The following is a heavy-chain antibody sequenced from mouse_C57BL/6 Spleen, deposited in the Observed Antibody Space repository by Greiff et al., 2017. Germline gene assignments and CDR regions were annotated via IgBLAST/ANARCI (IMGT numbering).Heavy chain of an antibody. Sequence: QVQLQQSGAELVKPGASVKMSCKASGYTFTSYWITWVKQRPGPGLEWIGDIYPGSGSTKYNEKFKSKATLTVDTSSSTAYMQLSRLTSEDSAVYYCAREGFYGSLYYFDYWGQGTTLTVSS. J-gene: IGHJ2*01. CDR2: IYPGSGST. CDR1: GYTFTSYW. CDR3: AREGFYGSLYYFDY. V-gene: IGHV1-55*01. D-gene: IGHD1-1*01.